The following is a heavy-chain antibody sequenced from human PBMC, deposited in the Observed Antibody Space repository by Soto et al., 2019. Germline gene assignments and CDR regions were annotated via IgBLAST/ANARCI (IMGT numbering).Heavy chain of an antibody. V-gene: IGHV6-1*01. D-gene: IGHD6-6*01. CDR3: ARGSAARPGSFDY. J-gene: IGHJ4*02. CDR1: NTSRSTNPAA. Sequence: SRTPSPSSSLTNTSRSTNPAACKSIKRSPSRGLEWLGRTYYRSKWYNDYAVSVKSRITINPDTSKNQFSLQLNSVTPEDTAVYYCARGSAARPGSFDYWGQGTLVTVSS. CDR2: TYYRSKWYN.